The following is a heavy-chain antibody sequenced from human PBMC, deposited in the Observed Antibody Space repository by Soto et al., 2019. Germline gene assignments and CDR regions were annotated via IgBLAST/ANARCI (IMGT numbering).Heavy chain of an antibody. Sequence: EVQLLESGGGLVQPGGSLRLSCAASGFTFSSYAMSWVSQAPGKGMEWVSAISGSGGSTYYADSVKGRFTISRDNSKNTLHLQMYSLIAQDTAVYYCASIEVVPAAIYAFDVWGQGTMVTVSS. D-gene: IGHD2-2*02. J-gene: IGHJ3*01. CDR2: ISGSGGST. CDR3: ASIEVVPAAIYAFDV. CDR1: GFTFSSYA. V-gene: IGHV3-23*01.